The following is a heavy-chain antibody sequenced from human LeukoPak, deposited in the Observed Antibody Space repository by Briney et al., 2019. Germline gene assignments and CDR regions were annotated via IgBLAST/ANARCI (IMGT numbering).Heavy chain of an antibody. CDR2: ISGSGGST. D-gene: IGHD1-26*01. V-gene: IGHV3-23*01. Sequence: GGSQRLSCAASGFTFSSYAMSWVRQAPGKGLEWVSAISGSGGSTYYADSVKGRFTISRDNSKNTLYLQMNSLRAEDTAVYYCAKDFRTSSGSYRALDYWGQGTLVTVSS. CDR1: GFTFSSYA. CDR3: AKDFRTSSGSYRALDY. J-gene: IGHJ4*02.